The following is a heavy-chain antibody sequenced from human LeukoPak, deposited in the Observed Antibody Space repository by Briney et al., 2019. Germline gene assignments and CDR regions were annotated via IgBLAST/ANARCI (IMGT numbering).Heavy chain of an antibody. V-gene: IGHV3-48*03. J-gene: IGHJ4*02. CDR1: GFTFSNYE. Sequence: GGSLRLSCAASGFTFSNYEFNWVRQAPGKGMEWLSYISSSGRNIYYADSVKGRFTISRDNAKNSLYLQMNSLRAEDTAVYYCARDLVQLWSKDFWGQGTLVTVSS. CDR2: ISSSGRNI. D-gene: IGHD5-18*01. CDR3: ARDLVQLWSKDF.